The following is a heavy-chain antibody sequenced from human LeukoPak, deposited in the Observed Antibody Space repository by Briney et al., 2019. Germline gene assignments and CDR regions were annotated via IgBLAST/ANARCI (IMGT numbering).Heavy chain of an antibody. D-gene: IGHD3-3*01. CDR3: TKASFGVFMNYFDY. CDR2: IKTKTEGGTT. V-gene: IGHV3-15*01. J-gene: IGHJ4*02. CDR1: GFTLSNAW. Sequence: MAGVSLRLSCAASGFTLSNAWMSWVRQAPGKGLEWVGRIKTKTEGGTTEYAAPVKGRFTISRDDSKNTLYLQMNSLKTEDTAVYYCTKASFGVFMNYFDYWGQGALVTVSS.